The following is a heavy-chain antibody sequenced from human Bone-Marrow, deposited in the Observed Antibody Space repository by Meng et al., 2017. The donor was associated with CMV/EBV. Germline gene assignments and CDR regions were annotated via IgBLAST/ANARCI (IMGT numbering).Heavy chain of an antibody. D-gene: IGHD5-18*01. J-gene: IGHJ2*01. V-gene: IGHV4-59*12. Sequence: SETLSLTCTVSGGSISSYYWSWIRQPPGKGLEWIGYIYYSGSTNYNPSLKSRVTISVDTSKNQFSLKLSSVTAADTAVYYCARTEIQLWLRYFDLWGRGTLVTVSS. CDR2: IYYSGST. CDR3: ARTEIQLWLRYFDL. CDR1: GGSISSYY.